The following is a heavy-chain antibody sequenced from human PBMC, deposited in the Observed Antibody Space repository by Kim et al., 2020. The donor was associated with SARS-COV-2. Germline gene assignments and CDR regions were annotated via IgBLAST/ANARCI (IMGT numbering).Heavy chain of an antibody. CDR2: ISSSSSYT. J-gene: IGHJ6*02. D-gene: IGHD3-16*02. CDR3: ARVGYDYVWGSYRDYYYYYGMDV. CDR1: GFTFSDYY. V-gene: IGHV3-11*05. Sequence: GGSLRLSCAASGFTFSDYYMSWIRQAPGKWLEWVSYISSSSSYTNYADSVKGRFTISRDNAKNSLYLQMNSLIAEDTAVYYFARVGYDYVWGSYRDYYYYYGMDVWGQGTTVTVSS.